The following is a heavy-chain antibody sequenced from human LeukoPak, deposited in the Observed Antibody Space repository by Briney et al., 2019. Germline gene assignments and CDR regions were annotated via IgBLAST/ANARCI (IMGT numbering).Heavy chain of an antibody. CDR3: ATASPRYSSSWYSSGAPNYYYGMDV. Sequence: ASVKVSCKVSGYTLTELPMHWVRQAPGKGLEWMGGFDPEDGETIYAQKFQGRVTMTEDTSTDTAYMELSSLRSEDTAVYYCATASPRYSSSWYSSGAPNYYYGMDVWGQGTTVTVSS. D-gene: IGHD6-13*01. CDR2: FDPEDGET. V-gene: IGHV1-24*01. CDR1: GYTLTELP. J-gene: IGHJ6*02.